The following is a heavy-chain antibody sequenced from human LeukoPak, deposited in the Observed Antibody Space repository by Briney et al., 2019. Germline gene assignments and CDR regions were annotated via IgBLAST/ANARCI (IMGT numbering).Heavy chain of an antibody. D-gene: IGHD4-17*01. Sequence: SETLSLTCTVSGASISSYYWSWIRQPPGKGLEWIGYIYYSGSTYYNPSLKSRVTISVDTSKNQFSLKLSSVTAADTAVYYCARDKGLDYGDTNWFDPWGQGTLVTVSS. CDR3: ARDKGLDYGDTNWFDP. CDR2: IYYSGST. V-gene: IGHV4-59*01. J-gene: IGHJ5*02. CDR1: GASISSYY.